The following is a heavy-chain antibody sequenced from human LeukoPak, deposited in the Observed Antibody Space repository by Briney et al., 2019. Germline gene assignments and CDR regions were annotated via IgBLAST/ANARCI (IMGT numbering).Heavy chain of an antibody. CDR3: ARGGGSFMSDAFDI. CDR2: MNPNSGNT. Sequence: ASVKVSCKASGYTFTSYDINWVRQATGQGLEWMGWMNPNSGNTGYAQKFQGRVTITRNTSISTAYMELSSLRSEDTAVYYCARGGGSFMSDAFDIWGQGTMVTVSS. CDR1: GYTFTSYD. J-gene: IGHJ3*02. V-gene: IGHV1-8*03.